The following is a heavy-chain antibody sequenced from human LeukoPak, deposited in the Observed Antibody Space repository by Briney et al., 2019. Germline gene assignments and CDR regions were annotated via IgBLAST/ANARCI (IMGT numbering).Heavy chain of an antibody. J-gene: IGHJ6*02. Sequence: PGRSLRLSCAASGFTFSSYGMHWVRQAPGKGLEWVAVISYDGSNKYYADSVKGRFTISRDNAKNSLYLQMNSLRAEDTAVYYCVREARSRSGMDVWGQGTTVTVSS. CDR3: VREARSRSGMDV. CDR2: ISYDGSNK. V-gene: IGHV3-30*03. CDR1: GFTFSSYG.